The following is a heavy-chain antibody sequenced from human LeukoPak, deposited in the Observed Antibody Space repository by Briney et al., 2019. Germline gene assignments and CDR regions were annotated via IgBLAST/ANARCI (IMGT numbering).Heavy chain of an antibody. CDR2: IYYSGST. Sequence: PSETLSFTCTVSGGSISSSSYYWGWIRQPPEKGLEWIGSIYYSGSTYYNPSLKSRVTISVDTSKNQFSLKLSSVTAADTAVYYCARHGGYDFWSGYNYGMDVWGQGTTVTVSS. CDR3: ARHGGYDFWSGYNYGMDV. V-gene: IGHV4-39*01. J-gene: IGHJ6*02. CDR1: GGSISSSSYY. D-gene: IGHD3-3*01.